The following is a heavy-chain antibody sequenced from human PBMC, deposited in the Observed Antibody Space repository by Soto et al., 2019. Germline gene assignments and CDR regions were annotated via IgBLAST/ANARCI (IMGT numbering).Heavy chain of an antibody. J-gene: IGHJ4*02. V-gene: IGHV5-51*01. D-gene: IGHD5-12*01. CDR1: GYSFTIHW. CDR3: AKRKDGYKKAIDD. CDR2: IYPGDSDT. Sequence: VESLKIFCDVSGYSFTIHWIALVRRMPGKGLDWMGIIYPGDSDTTYSPSFQGQVSISVDKSISTAYLQWNSLKASDTAMYYLAKRKDGYKKAIDDWGKGTLSPSPQ.